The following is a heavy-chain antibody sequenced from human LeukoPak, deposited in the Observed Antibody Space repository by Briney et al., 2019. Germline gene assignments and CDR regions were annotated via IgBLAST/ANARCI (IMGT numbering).Heavy chain of an antibody. CDR2: IKSKTDGGTT. Sequence: GGSLRLSCAASGFTFSNAWMNWVRQAPGKGLEWVGRIKSKTDGGTTDYAAPVKGRFTISRDDSKNTLYLQMNSLKTEDAAVYYCTTRSTMVRGVIDYWGQGTLVTVSS. V-gene: IGHV3-15*07. J-gene: IGHJ4*02. D-gene: IGHD3-10*01. CDR1: GFTFSNAW. CDR3: TTRSTMVRGVIDY.